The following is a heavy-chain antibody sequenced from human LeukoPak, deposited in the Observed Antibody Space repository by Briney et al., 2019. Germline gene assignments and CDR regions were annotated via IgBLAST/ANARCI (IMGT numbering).Heavy chain of an antibody. Sequence: SETLSLTCTVSAYSIRSGFYWGWIRQPPGKGLEWIGNIHHSGITYYTPSLKSRVTISVDTSKNQFYLKLSSVTAADTAVYYCARAVGSFDWLPLFDYWGQGTLVTASS. D-gene: IGHD3-9*01. J-gene: IGHJ4*02. V-gene: IGHV4-38-2*02. CDR3: ARAVGSFDWLPLFDY. CDR1: AYSIRSGFY. CDR2: IHHSGIT.